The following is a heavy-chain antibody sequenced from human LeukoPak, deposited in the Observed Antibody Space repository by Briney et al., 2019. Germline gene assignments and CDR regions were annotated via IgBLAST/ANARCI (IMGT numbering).Heavy chain of an antibody. V-gene: IGHV1-69*13. J-gene: IGHJ4*02. D-gene: IGHD1-26*01. Sequence: SVKVSCKASGGTFSSYAISWVRQAPGQGLEWMGGIIPIFGTANYAQKFQGGVTITADESTSTAYMELSSLRSEDTAVYYCARGPSGRLGYFDYWGQGTLVTVSS. CDR2: IIPIFGTA. CDR3: ARGPSGRLGYFDY. CDR1: GGTFSSYA.